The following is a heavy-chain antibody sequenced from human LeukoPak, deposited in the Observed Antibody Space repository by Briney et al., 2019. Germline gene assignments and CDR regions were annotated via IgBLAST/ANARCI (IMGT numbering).Heavy chain of an antibody. CDR2: VYFSGTT. Sequence: SETLSLTCTVSGGSVSGSSYYWGWIRQPLGKGLEWIGSVYFSGTTYYNPSLKSRVTISVDTSKNQFSLKLNSVTAADTAVYYCARHEVGYCSSPSCYGGNWLDPWGQGTLVTVSS. D-gene: IGHD2-2*01. CDR1: GGSVSGSSYY. CDR3: ARHEVGYCSSPSCYGGNWLDP. V-gene: IGHV4-39*01. J-gene: IGHJ5*02.